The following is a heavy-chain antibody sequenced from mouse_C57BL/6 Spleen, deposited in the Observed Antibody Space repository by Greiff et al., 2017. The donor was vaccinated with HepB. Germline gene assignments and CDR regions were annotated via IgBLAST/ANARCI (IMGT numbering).Heavy chain of an antibody. J-gene: IGHJ4*01. CDR2: IYPSDSET. V-gene: IGHV1-61*01. CDR1: GYTFTSYW. Sequence: QVQLKQPGAELVRPGSSVKLSCKASGYTFTSYWMDWVKQRPGQGLEWIGNIYPSDSETHYNQKFKDKATLTVDKSSSTAYMQLSSLTSEDSAVYYCARSPSYDYYAMDYWGQGTSVTVSS. CDR3: ARSPSYDYYAMDY. D-gene: IGHD2-12*01.